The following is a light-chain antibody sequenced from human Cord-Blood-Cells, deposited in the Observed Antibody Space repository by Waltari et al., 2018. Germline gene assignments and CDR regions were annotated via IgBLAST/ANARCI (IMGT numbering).Light chain of an antibody. J-gene: IGLJ1*01. Sequence: QSALPQPRPVSGSPGQSVTISCTGTSSDVGGYIYVSWYQQLPGKAPKLMIYDVSKRPSVVPDRFSGSKSGNTASLTISGLQAEDEAYYYCCSYAGSYYVFGTGTKVTVL. CDR3: CSYAGSYYV. CDR1: SSDVGGYIY. V-gene: IGLV2-11*01. CDR2: DVS.